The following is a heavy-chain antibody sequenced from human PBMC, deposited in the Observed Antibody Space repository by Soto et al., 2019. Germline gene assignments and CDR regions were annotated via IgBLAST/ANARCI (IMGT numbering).Heavy chain of an antibody. J-gene: IGHJ6*02. Sequence: EVQLVQSGAEVKKPGESLRISCKGSGYSFTSYWISWVRQMPGKGLEWMGRIDPSDSYTNYSPSFQGHVTISADKSISTAYLQWSSLKASDTAMYYCARDDYSNQYAYYYYGMDVWGQGTTVTVSS. CDR3: ARDDYSNQYAYYYYGMDV. CDR2: IDPSDSYT. D-gene: IGHD4-4*01. V-gene: IGHV5-10-1*03. CDR1: GYSFTSYW.